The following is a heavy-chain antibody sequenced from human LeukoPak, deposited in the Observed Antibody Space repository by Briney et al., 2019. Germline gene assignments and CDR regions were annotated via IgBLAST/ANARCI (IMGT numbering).Heavy chain of an antibody. Sequence: GESLRLSCAASGFPFSTYWMSWVRQAPGKGLEWVANINQDGTEKYYVDSVKGRFTISRDYAKNSLYLQMNSLRAEDTAVYYCAKPYYYDSSGYYLENAFDIWGQGTMVTVSS. CDR1: GFPFSTYW. CDR3: AKPYYYDSSGYYLENAFDI. J-gene: IGHJ3*02. V-gene: IGHV3-7*03. D-gene: IGHD3-22*01. CDR2: INQDGTEK.